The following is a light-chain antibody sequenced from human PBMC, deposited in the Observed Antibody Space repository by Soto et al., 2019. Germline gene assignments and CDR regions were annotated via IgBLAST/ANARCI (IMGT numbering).Light chain of an antibody. Sequence: EIVLTQSPGTLYLSPGERATLSCRASQSVSSSHLAWYQQNPGQAPRLLIYGATSRSPGIPDRFSGSGSGTDFTLTISRLEPEDFAVYYCQQYGTSSGTFGQGTKVEIK. CDR1: QSVSSSH. CDR2: GAT. CDR3: QQYGTSSGT. V-gene: IGKV3-20*01. J-gene: IGKJ1*01.